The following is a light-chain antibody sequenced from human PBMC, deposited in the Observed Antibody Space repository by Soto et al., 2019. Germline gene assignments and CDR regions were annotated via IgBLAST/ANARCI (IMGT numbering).Light chain of an antibody. CDR3: QQYGSSPFT. CDR2: GAS. CDR1: PSVSSSY. J-gene: IGKJ3*01. Sequence: EIVMTQSPATLSVSPGARATLSCRASPSVSSSYLAWYQQKAGQAPRLLIYGASSRATGIPDRFSGSGSGTDFTLTISRLEPEDFAVYYCQQYGSSPFTFGPGTKVIS. V-gene: IGKV3-20*01.